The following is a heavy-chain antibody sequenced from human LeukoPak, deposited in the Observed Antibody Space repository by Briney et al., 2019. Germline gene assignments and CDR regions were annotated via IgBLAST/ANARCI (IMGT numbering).Heavy chain of an antibody. CDR3: AGYSSGWYFYFDY. CDR1: GFTFSSYA. J-gene: IGHJ4*02. D-gene: IGHD6-19*01. V-gene: IGHV3-23*01. CDR2: ISGSGGST. Sequence: GGSLRLSCVASGFTFSSYAMSWVRQTPGKGLEWVSAISGSGGSTYYADSVKGRFTISRDNSKNTLFLQMDSLRAEDTAVYYCAGYSSGWYFYFDYWGQGTLVTVSS.